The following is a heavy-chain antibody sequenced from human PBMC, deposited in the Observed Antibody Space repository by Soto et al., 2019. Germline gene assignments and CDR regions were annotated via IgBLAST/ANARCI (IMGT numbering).Heavy chain of an antibody. V-gene: IGHV5-10-1*03. CDR2: IDPSDSYT. CDR3: ARYYGSGSYYLGIGSYYYYGMDV. D-gene: IGHD3-10*01. J-gene: IGHJ6*02. Sequence: EVQLVQSGAEVKKPGESLRISCKGSGYSFTSYWISWVRQMPGKGLEWMGRIDPSDSYTNYSPSFQGHVTISADKSISTAYLQWSSLKASDTVMYYCARYYGSGSYYLGIGSYYYYGMDVWGQGTTVTVSS. CDR1: GYSFTSYW.